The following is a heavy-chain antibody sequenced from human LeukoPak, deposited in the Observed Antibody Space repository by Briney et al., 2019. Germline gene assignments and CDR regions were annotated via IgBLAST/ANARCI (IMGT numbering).Heavy chain of an antibody. CDR2: INHSGST. Sequence: SETLSLTCAVYGGSFSGYYWSWIRQPPGKGLEWIGEINHSGSTNYNPSLKGRVTISVDMSKNQFSLKLSSVTAADTAVYYCARTSIYYDSSGYRSWGQGTLVTVSS. D-gene: IGHD3-22*01. CDR3: ARTSIYYDSSGYRS. V-gene: IGHV4-34*01. CDR1: GGSFSGYY. J-gene: IGHJ5*02.